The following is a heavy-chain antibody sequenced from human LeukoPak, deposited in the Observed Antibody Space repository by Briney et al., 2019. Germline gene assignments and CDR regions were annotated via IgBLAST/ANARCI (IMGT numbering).Heavy chain of an antibody. Sequence: EGSLRLSCAASGFIFSNYAMSWVRQAPGKGLEWVSAIDSTGAYTWYADSVKGRFTISKDSSKTILYLQMNSLRTEDTALYYCTRGYCGGGSCYPKVGYYGMDVWGQGTTVTVSS. CDR3: TRGYCGGGSCYPKVGYYGMDV. D-gene: IGHD2-15*01. CDR2: IDSTGAYT. J-gene: IGHJ6*02. V-gene: IGHV3-23*01. CDR1: GFIFSNYA.